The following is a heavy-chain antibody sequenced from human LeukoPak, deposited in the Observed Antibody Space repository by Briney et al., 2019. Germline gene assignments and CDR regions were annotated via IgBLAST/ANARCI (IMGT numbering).Heavy chain of an antibody. V-gene: IGHV4-38-2*02. J-gene: IGHJ4*03. CDR2: IYHSGST. CDR1: GYSISSGYY. CDR3: ARGGGYYYDSSGYYLSYFDY. Sequence: SETLSLTCTVSGYSISSGYYWGWIRLPPGKGLEWTGSIYHSGSTYYNPSLKGRVTISVDTSKNQFSLKLSSVTAADTAVYYCARGGGYYYDSSGYYLSYFDYWGQGTLVTVSS. D-gene: IGHD3-22*01.